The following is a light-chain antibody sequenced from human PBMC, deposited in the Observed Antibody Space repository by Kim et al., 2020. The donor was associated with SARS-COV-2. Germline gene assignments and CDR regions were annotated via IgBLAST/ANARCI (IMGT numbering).Light chain of an antibody. CDR2: TAS. Sequence: DIQVTQSPSFLSASVGDSVTITCRASQDIERNLNWYQQKPGKAPKLVIYTASSSHSGVPSRFSGSGSGTDFTLTISSLQPEDFAIYYCQQSYTTPCTFGQGTKVDIK. J-gene: IGKJ2*02. CDR1: QDIERN. V-gene: IGKV1-39*01. CDR3: QQSYTTPCT.